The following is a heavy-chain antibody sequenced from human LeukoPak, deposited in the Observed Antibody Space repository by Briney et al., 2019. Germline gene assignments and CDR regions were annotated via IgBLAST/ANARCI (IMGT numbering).Heavy chain of an antibody. V-gene: IGHV3-33*08. CDR2: VWYDGSNI. CDR3: ARGGYSGTYYFDY. J-gene: IGHJ4*02. D-gene: IGHD1-26*01. Sequence: PGGSLRLSCAASGFTLDAYAMHWVRQAPGKGLEWVAVVWYDGSNIHYVDSVKGRFTISRDNTKSTLYLQMNSLTVEDTAVYYCARGGYSGTYYFDYWAQGTLVTVSS. CDR1: GFTLDAYA.